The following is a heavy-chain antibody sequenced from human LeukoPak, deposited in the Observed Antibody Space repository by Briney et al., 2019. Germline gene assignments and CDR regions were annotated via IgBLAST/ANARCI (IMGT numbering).Heavy chain of an antibody. D-gene: IGHD6-19*01. CDR2: IYYSGTT. Sequence: SETLSLTCTVSGGSISSYYWSWIRQPPGKGLEWIGYIYYSGTTNYNPSLKSRVTISADTSKDQFSLKLSSVTAADTAVYYCAREGSSGWYNYWGQGTLVTVSS. CDR3: AREGSSGWYNY. J-gene: IGHJ4*02. V-gene: IGHV4-59*01. CDR1: GGSISSYY.